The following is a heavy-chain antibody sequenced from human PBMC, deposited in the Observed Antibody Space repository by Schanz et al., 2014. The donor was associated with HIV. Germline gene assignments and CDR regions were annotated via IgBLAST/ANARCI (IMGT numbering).Heavy chain of an antibody. CDR3: ARETYYYDSSGPPLNAFDI. J-gene: IGHJ3*02. V-gene: IGHV1-2*02. CDR2: INPNSGGT. CDR1: GYTFTGYY. Sequence: QVQLVQSGAEVKKPGASVKVSCKASGYTFTGYYMHWVRQAPGQGLEWMGWINPNSGGTNYAQKFQGRVTMTRDTSISTAYMELSRLRSDDTAVYYCARETYYYDSSGPPLNAFDIWGQGTMVTVSS. D-gene: IGHD3-22*01.